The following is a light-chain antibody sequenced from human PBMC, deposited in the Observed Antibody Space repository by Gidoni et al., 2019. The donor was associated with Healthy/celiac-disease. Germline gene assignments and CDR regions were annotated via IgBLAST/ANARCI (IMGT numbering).Light chain of an antibody. CDR3: QQRSNSYT. Sequence: EIVLTQPTATLSLAPGARATLSCRASQSVSSYLAWYQQKPGQAPMLLIYDASNRATGIPARFTGSGSGTYFSLTVSRLEPVDFAVYFCQQRSNSYTFGQGTRLEIK. V-gene: IGKV3-11*01. CDR2: DAS. CDR1: QSVSSY. J-gene: IGKJ2*01.